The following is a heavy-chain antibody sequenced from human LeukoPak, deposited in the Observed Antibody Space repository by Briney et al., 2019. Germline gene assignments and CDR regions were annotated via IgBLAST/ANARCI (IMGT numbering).Heavy chain of an antibody. V-gene: IGHV3-33*01. Sequence: PGRSLRLSCPATRFSFSRYGMHWVRQAPGKGLEWVAVIWYDGSNKYYADSVKGRFTISRDNSKNTLYLQMNSLRAEDTAVYYCSRDLPEHYYDSSPAWCDPWGQGTLVTVSS. D-gene: IGHD3-22*01. CDR3: SRDLPEHYYDSSPAWCDP. CDR2: IWYDGSNK. CDR1: RFSFSRYG. J-gene: IGHJ5*02.